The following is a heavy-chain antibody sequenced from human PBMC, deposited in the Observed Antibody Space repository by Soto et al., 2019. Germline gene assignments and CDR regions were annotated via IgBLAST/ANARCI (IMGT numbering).Heavy chain of an antibody. V-gene: IGHV3-15*01. D-gene: IGHD3-9*01. CDR2: IKSKTDGGTT. CDR1: GFTFSNAW. Sequence: PGGSLRLSCAASGFTFSNAWMSWVRQAPGKGLEWVGRIKSKTDGGTTDYAAPVKGRFTISRDDSKNTLYLQMNSLKTGDTAVYYCTTVLRRYYDILTGYHLVDIWGQGTMVTVSS. J-gene: IGHJ3*02. CDR3: TTVLRRYYDILTGYHLVDI.